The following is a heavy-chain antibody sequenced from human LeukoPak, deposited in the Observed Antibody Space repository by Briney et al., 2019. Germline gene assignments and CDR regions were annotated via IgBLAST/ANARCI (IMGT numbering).Heavy chain of an antibody. D-gene: IGHD1-26*01. CDR2: ISGSVSST. CDR1: GFSFSTYD. CDR3: AKSTSGSYFDH. V-gene: IGHV3-23*01. Sequence: PGGSLRLSCAASGFSFSTYDMTWVRQAPGKGLEWVSAISGSVSSTNYADSVKGRFTISRDNSKNTLYLQMNSLRAEDTAVYYCAKSTSGSYFDHWGQGTLVTVSS. J-gene: IGHJ4*02.